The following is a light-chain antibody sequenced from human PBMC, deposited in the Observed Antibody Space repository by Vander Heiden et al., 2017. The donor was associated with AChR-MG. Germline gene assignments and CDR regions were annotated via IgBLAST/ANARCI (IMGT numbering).Light chain of an antibody. Sequence: EIVMTQSTATLSVSPGDRATRSSRASQGVSSNLAWYQQKPGQAPRLLIYGASTRATGIPARFSGSGSGTEFTLTISSLQSEDFAVYYCQQYDNWPWTFGQGTKVEIK. CDR1: QGVSSN. CDR2: GAS. CDR3: QQYDNWPWT. J-gene: IGKJ1*01. V-gene: IGKV3-15*01.